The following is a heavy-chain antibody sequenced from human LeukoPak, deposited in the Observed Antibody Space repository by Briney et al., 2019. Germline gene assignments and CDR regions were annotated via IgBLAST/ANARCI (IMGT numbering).Heavy chain of an antibody. V-gene: IGHV3-30*04. CDR3: ARDRGGYDLSSGGSLDY. Sequence: PGRSLRHSCAASGFTFSSYAMHWVRQAPGKGLEWVAVISYDGSNKYYADSVKGRFTISRDNSKNTLYLQMNSPRAEDTAVYYCARDRGGYDLSSGGSLDYWGQGTLVTVSS. CDR1: GFTFSSYA. D-gene: IGHD5-12*01. J-gene: IGHJ4*02. CDR2: ISYDGSNK.